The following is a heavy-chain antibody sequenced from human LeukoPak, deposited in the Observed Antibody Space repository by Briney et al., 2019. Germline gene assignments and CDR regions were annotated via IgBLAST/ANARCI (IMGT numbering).Heavy chain of an antibody. CDR3: AREVVVAATLWFDP. D-gene: IGHD2-15*01. V-gene: IGHV3-48*01. Sequence: PGGSLRLSCEASGLTFSTHSMNWVRQAPGKGLEWVSYISSSSSTIYYADSVKGRFTISRDNAKNSLYLQMNSLRAEDTAVYYCAREVVVAATLWFDPWGQGTLVTVSS. CDR2: ISSSSSTI. CDR1: GLTFSTHS. J-gene: IGHJ5*02.